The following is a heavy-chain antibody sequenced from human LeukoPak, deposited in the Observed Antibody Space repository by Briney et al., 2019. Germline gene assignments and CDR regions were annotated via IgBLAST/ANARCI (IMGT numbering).Heavy chain of an antibody. CDR1: GFTFSNYN. J-gene: IGHJ3*02. CDR2: ISSSSNII. V-gene: IGHV3-48*01. D-gene: IGHD5-18*01. Sequence: PGGSLRLSCAASGFTFSNYNMNWVRQPPGKGLQWVSYISSSSNIIYYADSVKGRFTISRDNAKNSLYLQMNSLRAEDTAVYYCARDTDTAMADAFDIWGQGTMVTVSS. CDR3: ARDTDTAMADAFDI.